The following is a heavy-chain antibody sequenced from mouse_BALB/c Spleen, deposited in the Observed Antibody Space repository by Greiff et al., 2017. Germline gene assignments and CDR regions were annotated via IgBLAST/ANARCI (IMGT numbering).Heavy chain of an antibody. D-gene: IGHD1-1*01. CDR1: GFSLTSYG. CDR2: IWAGGST. Sequence: VKVVESGPGLVAPSQSLSITCTVSGFSLTSYGVHWVRQPPGKGLEWLGVIWAGGSTNYNSALMSRLSISKDNSKSQVFLKMNSLQTDDTAMYYCARDEWYYGSSPYWYFDVWGAGTTVTVSS. J-gene: IGHJ1*01. V-gene: IGHV2-9*02. CDR3: ARDEWYYGSSPYWYFDV.